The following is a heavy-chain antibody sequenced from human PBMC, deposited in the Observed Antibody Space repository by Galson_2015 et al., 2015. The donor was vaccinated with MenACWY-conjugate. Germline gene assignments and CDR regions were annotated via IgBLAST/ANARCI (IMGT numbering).Heavy chain of an antibody. CDR2: IGGDGSPV. Sequence: SLRLSCAASGFTLSTYSMNWVRQAPGRGLERVSYIGGDGSPVFFGDSVKGRFTISRDNAKNSLYLQMNSLRDEDTALYYCASVPLDGSGSFPYLDHWGQGALVTVSS. V-gene: IGHV3-48*02. CDR1: GFTLSTYS. CDR3: ASVPLDGSGSFPYLDH. J-gene: IGHJ4*02. D-gene: IGHD3-10*01.